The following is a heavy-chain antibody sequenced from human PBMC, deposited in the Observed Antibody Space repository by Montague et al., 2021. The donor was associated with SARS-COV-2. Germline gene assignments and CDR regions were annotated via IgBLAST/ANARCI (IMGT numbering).Heavy chain of an antibody. CDR3: ASGTRVVGITPGFRW. J-gene: IGHJ4*02. CDR1: GGSFHIFY. D-gene: IGHD3-22*01. Sequence: SETLSLTCAVYGGSFHIFYWGWIRQSPGKGLEWIGEIDHTGDTKYNPSLKSRVTISVDTSKNQFSLNVTSMTAADTAMYYCASGTRVVGITPGFRWWGQGTQVAVSS. CDR2: IDHTGDT. V-gene: IGHV4-34*01.